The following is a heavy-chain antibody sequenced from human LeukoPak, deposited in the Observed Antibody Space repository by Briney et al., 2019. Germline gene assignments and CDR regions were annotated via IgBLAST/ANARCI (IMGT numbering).Heavy chain of an antibody. Sequence: ASVKASCKASGYTFTSYDINWVRQVTGQGLEWMGWMNPNSGNTGYAQKVQGRVTITRNTSISTAYMELSSLRSEDTAVYYCARSDYGDYGTIDYWGQGTLVTVSS. CDR2: MNPNSGNT. V-gene: IGHV1-8*01. D-gene: IGHD4-17*01. CDR1: GYTFTSYD. CDR3: ARSDYGDYGTIDY. J-gene: IGHJ4*02.